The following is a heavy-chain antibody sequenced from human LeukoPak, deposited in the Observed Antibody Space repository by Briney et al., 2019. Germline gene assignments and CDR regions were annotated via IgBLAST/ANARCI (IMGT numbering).Heavy chain of an antibody. V-gene: IGHV3-30*01. Sequence: GRSLRLSCAASGFTFSSYAMHWVRQAPDKGLEWVAVISYDGSNKYYADSVKGRFTISRDNSKNTLYLQMNSLRAEDTAVYYCARDLQYDSSGYYETVPDYWGQGTLVTVSS. CDR3: ARDLQYDSSGYYETVPDY. CDR2: ISYDGSNK. J-gene: IGHJ4*02. CDR1: GFTFSSYA. D-gene: IGHD3-22*01.